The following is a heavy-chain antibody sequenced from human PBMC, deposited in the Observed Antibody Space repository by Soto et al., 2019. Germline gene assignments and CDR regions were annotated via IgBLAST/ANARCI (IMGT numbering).Heavy chain of an antibody. CDR1: GFNFGFFG. V-gene: IGHV3-30*03. Sequence: QIQLVESGGDVVQPGKCLRLSCAASGFNFGFFGMHWVLQAPGKGLEWVACISGDGINTQYADSVRGRFTLSRDYSSKTMYLQMDSLRDEDTALYYCARGNLSFDFDSWGLGTLVTVSS. J-gene: IGHJ4*02. D-gene: IGHD1-26*01. CDR2: ISGDGINT. CDR3: ARGNLSFDFDS.